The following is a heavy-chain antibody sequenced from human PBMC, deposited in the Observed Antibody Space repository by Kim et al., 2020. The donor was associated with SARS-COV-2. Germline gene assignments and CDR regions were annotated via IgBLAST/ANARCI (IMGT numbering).Heavy chain of an antibody. CDR1: GFTFSSYA. D-gene: IGHD3-10*01. CDR3: ARITMVRGATSPGGY. J-gene: IGHJ4*02. Sequence: GGSLRLSCAASGFTFSSYAMSWVRQAPGKGLEWVSAISGSGGSTYYADSVKGRFTISRDNSKNTLYLQMNSLRAEDTAVYYCARITMVRGATSPGGYWGQGTLVTVSS. CDR2: ISGSGGST. V-gene: IGHV3-23*01.